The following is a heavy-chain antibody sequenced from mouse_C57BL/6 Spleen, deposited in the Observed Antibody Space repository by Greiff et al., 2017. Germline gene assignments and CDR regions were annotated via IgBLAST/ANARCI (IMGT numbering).Heavy chain of an antibody. D-gene: IGHD3-2*02. CDR2: IHPNSGST. Sequence: QVQLQQPGAELVKPGASVKLSCKASGYTFTSYWMHWVKQRPGQGLELIGMIHPNSGSTNYNEKFKSKATLTVDKSSSTAYMQLSSLTSEYSAVXYCSSIPRHLRHCYAMDYWGQGTSVTVSS. CDR3: SSIPRHLRHCYAMDY. J-gene: IGHJ4*01. V-gene: IGHV1-64*01. CDR1: GYTFTSYW.